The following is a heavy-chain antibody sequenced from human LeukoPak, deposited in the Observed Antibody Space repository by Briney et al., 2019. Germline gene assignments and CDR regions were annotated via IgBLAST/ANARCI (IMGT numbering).Heavy chain of an antibody. CDR2: IYYSGST. D-gene: IGHD3-22*01. V-gene: IGHV4-39*07. CDR1: GGSISSSSYY. CDR3: ARVTGYMIEDYFDS. J-gene: IGHJ4*02. Sequence: SETLSLTCTVSGGSISSSSYYWGWIRQPPGKGLEWIGSIYYSGSTYYNPSLKSRVTISVDTSKNQFSLKLSSVTAADTAVYYCARVTGYMIEDYFDSWGQGTLVTVSS.